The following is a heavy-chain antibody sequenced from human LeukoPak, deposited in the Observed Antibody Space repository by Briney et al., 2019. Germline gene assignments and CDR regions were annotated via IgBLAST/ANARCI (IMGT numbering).Heavy chain of an antibody. CDR3: ARDQAAAVPWYYYYGMDV. D-gene: IGHD6-13*01. Sequence: PGGSLRLSCAASGFTFSSYWMNWVRQAPGKGLEWVSSISSSSSYIYYADSVKGRFTISRDNAKNSLYLQMNSLRAEDTAVYYCARDQAAAVPWYYYYGMDVWGQGTTVTVSS. CDR2: ISSSSSYI. V-gene: IGHV3-21*01. J-gene: IGHJ6*02. CDR1: GFTFSSYW.